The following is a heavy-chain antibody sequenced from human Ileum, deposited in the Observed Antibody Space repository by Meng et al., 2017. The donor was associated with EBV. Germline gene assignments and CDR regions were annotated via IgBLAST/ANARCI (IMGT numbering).Heavy chain of an antibody. CDR3: ARGDILTGYWYYFDY. V-gene: IGHV4-39*07. J-gene: IGHJ4*02. Sequence: SVPGCWRPCGTRSVTFTVSGASIRGSRYYWGWIRQPPGKGLEWIGSTYYSGSTNYNPSLKSRVTISVDTSKNQFSLNLSSVTAADTAVYYCARGDILTGYWYYFDYWGQGILVTVSS. D-gene: IGHD3-9*01. CDR2: TYYSGST. CDR1: GASIRGSRYY.